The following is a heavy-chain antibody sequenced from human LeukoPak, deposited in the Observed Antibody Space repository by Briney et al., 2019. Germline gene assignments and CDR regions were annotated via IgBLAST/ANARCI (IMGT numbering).Heavy chain of an antibody. J-gene: IGHJ4*02. D-gene: IGHD2-21*02. CDR2: IYYSGST. CDR1: GGSISSSSYY. V-gene: IGHV4-39*01. CDR3: ARVYVVTATFDY. Sequence: SETLSLTCTVSGGSISSSSYYWGWIRQPPGKGLEWIGSIYYSGSTYYNPSLKSRVTISVDTSKNQFSLKLSSVTAADTAVYYCARVYVVTATFDYWGQGTLVTVSS.